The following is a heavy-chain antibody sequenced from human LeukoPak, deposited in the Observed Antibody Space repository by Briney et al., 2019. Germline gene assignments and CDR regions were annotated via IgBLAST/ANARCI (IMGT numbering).Heavy chain of an antibody. CDR1: GFTFSSYA. J-gene: IGHJ2*01. V-gene: IGHV3-9*01. CDR3: AKGYCSGGSCYSWYFDL. CDR2: ISWNSGSI. D-gene: IGHD2-15*01. Sequence: PGGSLRLSCAASGFTFSSYAMSWVRQAPGKGLEWVSGISWNSGSIGYADSVKGRFTISRDNAKNSLYLQMNSLRAEDTALYYCAKGYCSGGSCYSWYFDLWGRGTLVTVSS.